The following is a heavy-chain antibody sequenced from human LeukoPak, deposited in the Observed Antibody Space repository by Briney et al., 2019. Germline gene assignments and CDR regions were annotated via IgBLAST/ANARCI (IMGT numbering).Heavy chain of an antibody. J-gene: IGHJ4*02. V-gene: IGHV5-51*01. Sequence: PGESRKISCKGSGYSFTSYWIGWVRQLPGKGLEWMGIIFPGDSDSRYSPSFQGQVTISVDKSISTAYLQWNSLKASDTAIYYCARFRDDFPDYWGQGTLIIVSS. CDR1: GYSFTSYW. D-gene: IGHD5-24*01. CDR2: IFPGDSDS. CDR3: ARFRDDFPDY.